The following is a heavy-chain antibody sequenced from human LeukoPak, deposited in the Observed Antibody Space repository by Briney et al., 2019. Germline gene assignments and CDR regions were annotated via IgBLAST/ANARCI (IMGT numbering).Heavy chain of an antibody. V-gene: IGHV3-13*01. J-gene: IGHJ4*02. CDR3: ARGRGIQLWSRIAY. Sequence: PGGSLRLSCAASGFTFSSYDMHWVRQATGKGLEWVSAIGTAGDTYYPGSVKGRFTISRENAKNSLYLQMNSLRAEDTAVYYCARGRGIQLWSRIAYWGQGTLVTVSS. CDR1: GFTFSSYD. D-gene: IGHD5-18*01. CDR2: IGTAGDT.